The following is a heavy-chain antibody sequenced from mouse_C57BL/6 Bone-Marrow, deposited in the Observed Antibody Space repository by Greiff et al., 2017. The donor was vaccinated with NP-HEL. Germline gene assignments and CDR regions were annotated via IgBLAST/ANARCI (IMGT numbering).Heavy chain of an antibody. D-gene: IGHD1-1*01. CDR2: INPNYGTT. J-gene: IGHJ3*01. V-gene: IGHV1-39*01. Sequence: EVKLMESGPELVKPGASVKISCKASGYSFTDYNMNWVKQSNGKSLEWIGVINPNYGTTSYNQKFKGKATLTVDQSSSTAYMQLNSLTSEDSAVYYCARARDYYGSSYGFAYWGQGTLVTVSA. CDR3: ARARDYYGSSYGFAY. CDR1: GYSFTDYN.